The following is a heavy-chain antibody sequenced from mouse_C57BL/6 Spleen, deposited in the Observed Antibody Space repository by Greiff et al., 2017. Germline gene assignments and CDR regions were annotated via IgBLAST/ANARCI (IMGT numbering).Heavy chain of an antibody. Sequence: QVQLKQPGAELVKPGASVKLSCKASGYTFTSYWMQWVKQRPGQGLEWIGEIDPSDSYTNYNQQFKGKATLTLDTSSSTAYMHLSSLTSEDSAFYYCARGSFAYWGQGTLVTVSA. CDR3: ARGSFAY. J-gene: IGHJ3*01. CDR1: GYTFTSYW. CDR2: IDPSDSYT. V-gene: IGHV1-50*01.